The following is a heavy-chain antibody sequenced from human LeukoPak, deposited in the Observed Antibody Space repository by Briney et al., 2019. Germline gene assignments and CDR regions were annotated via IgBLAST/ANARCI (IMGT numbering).Heavy chain of an antibody. D-gene: IGHD4-17*01. V-gene: IGHV5-10-1*01. CDR1: GYSFTSYW. CDR2: IGPSDSYT. Sequence: TGESLKISCKGSGYSFTSYWISWVRQMPGKGLEWMGRIGPSDSYTNYSPSFQGHVTISADKSISTAYLQWSSLKASDTAMYYCARHSTVTTEAPHDYWGQGTLVTVSS. J-gene: IGHJ4*02. CDR3: ARHSTVTTEAPHDY.